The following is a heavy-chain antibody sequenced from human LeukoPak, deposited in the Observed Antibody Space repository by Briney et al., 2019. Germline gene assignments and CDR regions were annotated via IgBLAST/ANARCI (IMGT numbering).Heavy chain of an antibody. CDR3: VRERLLWFGELLTDV. Sequence: PSETLSLTCTVSGGSISSYYWSWIRQPAGKGLEWIGRIYTSGSTNYNPSLKSRVTMSVDTSKNQFSLKLSSVTAADTAVYYCVRERLLWFGELLTDVWGQGTTVTVSS. CDR1: GGSISSYY. CDR2: IYTSGST. D-gene: IGHD3-10*01. V-gene: IGHV4-4*07. J-gene: IGHJ6*02.